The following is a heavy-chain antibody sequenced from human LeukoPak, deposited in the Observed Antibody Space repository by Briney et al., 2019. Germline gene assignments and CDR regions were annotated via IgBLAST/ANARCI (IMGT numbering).Heavy chain of an antibody. D-gene: IGHD6-19*01. CDR2: IYYSGST. V-gene: IGHV4-59*12. Sequence: SETLSLTCTVSGGSISSYYWSWIRQPPGKGLEWIGYIYYSGSTNYNPSLKSRVTISVDTSKNRFSLKLSSVTAADTAVYYCARRPPKESSGRHNWFDPWGQGTLVTVSS. J-gene: IGHJ5*02. CDR1: GGSISSYY. CDR3: ARRPPKESSGRHNWFDP.